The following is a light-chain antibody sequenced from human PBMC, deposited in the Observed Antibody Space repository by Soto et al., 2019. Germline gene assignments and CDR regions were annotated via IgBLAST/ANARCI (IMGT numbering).Light chain of an antibody. V-gene: IGLV2-14*01. J-gene: IGLJ1*01. CDR3: SSFTSIPTSNYV. Sequence: QSALTQPVSVSGSPGQSITISCTGVTSDVGGYNYVSWYQQRPGKAPKLMLYEVSNRPSGVSNRFSGSKSGNTASLTISGLQTEDGGDYYCSSFTSIPTSNYVFGTGTKVTVL. CDR2: EVS. CDR1: TSDVGGYNY.